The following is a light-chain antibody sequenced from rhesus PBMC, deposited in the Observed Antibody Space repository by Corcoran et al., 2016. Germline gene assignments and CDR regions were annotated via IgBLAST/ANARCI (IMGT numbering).Light chain of an antibody. V-gene: IGKV1S12*01. J-gene: IGKJ4*01. CDR2: AAS. CDR1: QNIYSK. CDR3: PHYYANPLT. Sequence: DIQMTQSPSALSASVGDRVTISCRASQNIYSKLAWYQQKPGKAPMLLVYAASSLQTGIPSRVSGSRSWTDFTLPIRNLQPEDSSAYYCPHYYANPLTFGGGTTVGLK.